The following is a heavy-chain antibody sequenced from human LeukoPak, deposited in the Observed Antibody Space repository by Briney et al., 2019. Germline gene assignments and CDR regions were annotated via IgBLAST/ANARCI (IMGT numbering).Heavy chain of an antibody. CDR1: GGSFSGYY. J-gene: IGHJ4*02. V-gene: IGHV4-34*01. D-gene: IGHD2-2*01. CDR3: ARVGDIVVVPAAMTSQANFDY. CDR2: INHSGST. Sequence: SETLSLTCAVYGGSFSGYYWSWIRQPPGKGLEWIGEINHSGSTNYNPSLKSRVTISVDTSKNQFSLKLSSVTAADTAVYYCARVGDIVVVPAAMTSQANFDYWGQGTLVTVSS.